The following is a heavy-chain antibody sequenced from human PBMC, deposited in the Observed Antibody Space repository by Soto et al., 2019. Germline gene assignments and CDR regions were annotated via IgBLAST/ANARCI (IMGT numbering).Heavy chain of an antibody. V-gene: IGHV3-33*01. D-gene: IGHD3-3*02. CDR2: IVSDGSAI. CDR3: AIDDAFDNENGFDM. J-gene: IGHJ3*02. CDR1: GFPFSFYG. Sequence: QPGGSLRLSCAVSGFPFSFYGFHWVRQSPGKGLEWLGVIVSDGSAIYHADSLEGRFFISRDNSKDILYLQMNSLRVEDTAVYYCAIDDAFDNENGFDMWGQGTMVTVSS.